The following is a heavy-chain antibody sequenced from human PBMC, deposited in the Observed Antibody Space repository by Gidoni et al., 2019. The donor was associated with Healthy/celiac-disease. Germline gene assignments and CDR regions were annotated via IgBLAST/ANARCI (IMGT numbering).Heavy chain of an antibody. J-gene: IGHJ4*02. D-gene: IGHD2-15*01. CDR2: ISSSSSYI. V-gene: IGHV3-21*01. Sequence: EVQRVESGGGLFKPGGSLRLSGAASGFTFMSYSMNWVRQAPGKGLEWVSSISSSSSYIYYADSVKGRFTISRDNDKNSLYLQMNSLRAEDTAVYYCAREWVQDIVVVVAATPSFDYWGQGTLVTVSS. CDR1: GFTFMSYS. CDR3: AREWVQDIVVVVAATPSFDY.